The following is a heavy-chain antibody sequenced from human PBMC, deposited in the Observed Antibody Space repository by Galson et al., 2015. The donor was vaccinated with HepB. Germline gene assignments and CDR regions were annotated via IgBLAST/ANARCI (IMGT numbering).Heavy chain of an antibody. CDR1: GFTFSRHS. CDR2: ISGSSAHI. V-gene: IGHV3-21*01. CDR3: ARGYISGWYLLDY. Sequence: LRLSCAAFGFTFSRHSVNRGRQAPGKGLEWVSSISGSSAHIFYADSVKGRFTISRDNAKNSLFLQMNSLRAEDTAVYYCARGYISGWYLLDYWGQGTLVTVSS. D-gene: IGHD6-19*01. J-gene: IGHJ4*02.